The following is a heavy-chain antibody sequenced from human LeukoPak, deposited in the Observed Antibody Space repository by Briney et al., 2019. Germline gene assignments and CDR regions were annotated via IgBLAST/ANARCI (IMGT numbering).Heavy chain of an antibody. CDR1: GFAFSSYA. CDR2: IRGSGDST. Sequence: QAGGSLRLSCAASGFAFSSYAMCWVRQAPGKGLEWVSTIRGSGDSTYYADSVKGRFTISRDNSKNTLYLQMNSLRAEDTAVYYCAKDRGYSYLDYWGQGTLVTVSS. CDR3: AKDRGYSYLDY. V-gene: IGHV3-23*01. J-gene: IGHJ4*02. D-gene: IGHD5-18*01.